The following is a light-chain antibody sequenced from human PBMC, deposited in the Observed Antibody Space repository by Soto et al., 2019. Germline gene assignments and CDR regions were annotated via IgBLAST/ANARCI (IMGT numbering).Light chain of an antibody. J-gene: IGKJ1*01. V-gene: IGKV3-20*01. CDR2: GAS. Sequence: EIVMTQSPATLSVSPGERATLSCRASQTVISNLAWYQQKPGQAPRLLIYGASSRATGIPGRFSGSGSGTDFTLTISRLEPEDFAVYYCQQYGSSPWTFGQGTKVDIK. CDR3: QQYGSSPWT. CDR1: QTVISN.